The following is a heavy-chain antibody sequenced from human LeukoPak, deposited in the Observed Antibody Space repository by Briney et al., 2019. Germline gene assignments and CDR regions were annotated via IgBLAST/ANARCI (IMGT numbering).Heavy chain of an antibody. Sequence: PGRSLRLSCAASGFTFDDYAMHWVRQAPGKGLEWVSGISWNSGSIGYADSVKGRFTISRDNAKNSLYLQMNSLRAEDTALYYCAKDDTAGYSGSSVFDYWGQGTLVTVSS. V-gene: IGHV3-9*01. J-gene: IGHJ4*02. CDR1: GFTFDDYA. CDR3: AKDDTAGYSGSSVFDY. CDR2: ISWNSGSI. D-gene: IGHD5-12*01.